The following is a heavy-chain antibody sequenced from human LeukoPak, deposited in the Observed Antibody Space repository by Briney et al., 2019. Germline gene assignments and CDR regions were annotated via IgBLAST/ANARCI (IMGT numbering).Heavy chain of an antibody. D-gene: IGHD3-3*01. CDR3: VSGSLQSGYNFDY. CDR1: GFTFSNYW. Sequence: GGSLRLSCAASGFTFSNYWVHWIRQVPGKGLVWVSHIKYDGSATNYADSVKGRFTISRDNAKNTLYLQMNSLRAEDTAVYFCVSGSLQSGYNFDYWGQGALVTVSS. CDR2: IKYDGSAT. V-gene: IGHV3-74*01. J-gene: IGHJ4*02.